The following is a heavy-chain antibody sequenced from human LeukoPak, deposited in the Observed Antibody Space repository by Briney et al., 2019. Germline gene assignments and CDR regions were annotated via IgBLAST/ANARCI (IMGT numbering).Heavy chain of an antibody. J-gene: IGHJ4*02. CDR1: RFNFNTYW. Sequence: GGSLRLSCAASRFNFNTYWMGWLRQAPGKGLEWVANIKYEGSEKYYVDSVKGRFTISRDNAKSSLYLQMNSLRAEDTAVYYCARYIRTGGYYFDYWGQGTLVTVSS. CDR2: IKYEGSEK. CDR3: ARYIRTGGYYFDY. D-gene: IGHD2-8*02. V-gene: IGHV3-7*03.